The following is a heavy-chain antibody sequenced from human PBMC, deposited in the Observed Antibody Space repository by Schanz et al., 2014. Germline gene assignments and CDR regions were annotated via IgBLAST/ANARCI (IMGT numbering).Heavy chain of an antibody. CDR3: ATLDYADSVS. CDR2: IIPIHGIV. D-gene: IGHD4-17*01. Sequence: QVQLVQSGAEVKKPGSSVKVSCTASGGTFSSYTISWIRQAPGQGLEWMGRIIPIHGIVNYAQRFQDRVRITADKSTSTAYMELSSLRSDDTAVYYCATLDYADSVSWGQGTLVTVSS. V-gene: IGHV1-69*02. CDR1: GGTFSSYT. J-gene: IGHJ5*02.